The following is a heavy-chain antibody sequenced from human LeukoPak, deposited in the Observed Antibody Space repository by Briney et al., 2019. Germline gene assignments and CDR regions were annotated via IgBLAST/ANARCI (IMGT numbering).Heavy chain of an antibody. CDR1: GGTFSSYA. J-gene: IGHJ6*02. D-gene: IGHD6-13*01. V-gene: IGHV1-69*13. Sequence: ASVKVSCTASGGTFSSYAISWVRQAPGQGLEWMGGIIPIFGTANYAQKFQGRVTITADESTSTAYMELSSLRSEDTAVYYCARPSDDSSRGGYYYYYGMDVWGQGTTVTVSS. CDR2: IIPIFGTA. CDR3: ARPSDDSSRGGYYYYYGMDV.